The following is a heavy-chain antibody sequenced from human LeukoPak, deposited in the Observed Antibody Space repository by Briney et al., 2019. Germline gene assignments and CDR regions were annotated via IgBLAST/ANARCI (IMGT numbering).Heavy chain of an antibody. J-gene: IGHJ4*02. CDR1: GFTFSGFA. Sequence: GRSLRLSCAASGFTFSGFAIHWVRQAPGKGLEWVAAISYDGSDKDYVDSVKGRFTISRDNSKNKLSLQMNSLRVVDTAVYYCARRVGRSGPLDYWGQGTLVTVS. V-gene: IGHV3-30*03. CDR3: ARRVGRSGPLDY. CDR2: ISYDGSDK. D-gene: IGHD1-26*01.